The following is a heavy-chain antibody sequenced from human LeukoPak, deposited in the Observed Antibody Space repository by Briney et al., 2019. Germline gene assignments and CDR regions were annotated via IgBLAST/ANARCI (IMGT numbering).Heavy chain of an antibody. CDR3: AGYHWNYGVVY. J-gene: IGHJ4*02. V-gene: IGHV3-23*01. D-gene: IGHD1-7*01. CDR1: GFTFSSYA. Sequence: GGSLRLSCAASGFTFSSYAMYWVRQAPGKGLEWVSGIFGSGGSTHYADSVKGRFTISRDNSKNTVYLQMNGLRAEDTAVYYCAGYHWNYGVVYWGQGTLVTVSS. CDR2: IFGSGGST.